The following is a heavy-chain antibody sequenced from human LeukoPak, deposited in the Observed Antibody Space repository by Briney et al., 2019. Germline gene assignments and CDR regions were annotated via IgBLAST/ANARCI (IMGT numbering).Heavy chain of an antibody. CDR2: IRYDGSNK. V-gene: IGHV3-30*02. J-gene: IGHJ3*02. CDR3: AKDPNGDYIGTFDI. D-gene: IGHD4-17*01. CDR1: GFTFSSYG. Sequence: HPGGSLRLSCAASGFTFSSYGMHWVRQAPGKGLEWVAFIRYDGSNKYYADSVKGRFTISRDNSKNTLYLQMNSLRVEDTAVYFCAKDPNGDYIGTFDIWGQGTMVTVS.